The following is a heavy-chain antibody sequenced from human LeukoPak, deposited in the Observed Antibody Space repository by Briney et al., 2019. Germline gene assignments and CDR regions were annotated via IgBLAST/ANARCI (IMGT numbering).Heavy chain of an antibody. CDR3: ARDLRVGAAPFDY. CDR2: ISSSSATI. CDR1: GFAFSSYS. D-gene: IGHD1-26*01. J-gene: IGHJ4*02. Sequence: GGSLRLYCAASGFAFSSYSMNWVRQAPGKGLEWVSYISSSSATIYYADSVKGRFTISRDNAKNSLYLQMNSLRAEDTAVYYCARDLRVGAAPFDYWGQGTLVTASS. V-gene: IGHV3-48*01.